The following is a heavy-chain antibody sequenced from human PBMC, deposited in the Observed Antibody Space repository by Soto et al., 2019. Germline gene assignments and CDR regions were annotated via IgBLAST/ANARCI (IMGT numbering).Heavy chain of an antibody. D-gene: IGHD6-13*01. CDR3: ARVGSSSWYYFDY. CDR2: INHSGST. CDR1: GGSFSGYY. J-gene: IGHJ4*02. Sequence: SETLSLTCAVYGGSFSGYYWSWIRQPPGKGLEWIGEINHSGSTNYNPSLKSRVTISVDTSKNQFSLKLSSVTAADTAVYYCARVGSSSWYYFDYWGQGTLVTVSS. V-gene: IGHV4-34*01.